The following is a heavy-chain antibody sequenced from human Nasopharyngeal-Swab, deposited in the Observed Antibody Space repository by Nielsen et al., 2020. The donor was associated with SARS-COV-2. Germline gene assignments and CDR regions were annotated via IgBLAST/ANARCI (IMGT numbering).Heavy chain of an antibody. Sequence: QTLSLTCAVSGVFISRGGAYWSWLRQPPGKGLEWIGYIYYSGDTDYNPALQSRVSISADTSRNQFSLKLTSVTAADTAVYYCARTLYDIVTDQYEGYDTWGPGILVTVSS. CDR2: IYYSGDT. V-gene: IGHV4-30-4*08. CDR1: GVFISRGGAY. J-gene: IGHJ5*02. D-gene: IGHD3-9*01. CDR3: ARTLYDIVTDQYEGYDT.